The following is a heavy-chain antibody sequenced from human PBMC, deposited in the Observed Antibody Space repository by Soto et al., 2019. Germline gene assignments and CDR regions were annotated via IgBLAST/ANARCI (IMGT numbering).Heavy chain of an antibody. Sequence: QVQLVESGGGVDHPGKSLRLSCAASGFTFSNYAMHWVRQAPGKGLEWVAIVSYDGSNKNYAESVRGRFTVSRDYSKNTLDLQMNSLRAEDTAVYYFAKDRAGSWTFDYWGQGTLVAVSS. CDR2: VSYDGSNK. J-gene: IGHJ4*02. CDR3: AKDRAGSWTFDY. CDR1: GFTFSNYA. V-gene: IGHV3-30*04. D-gene: IGHD2-15*01.